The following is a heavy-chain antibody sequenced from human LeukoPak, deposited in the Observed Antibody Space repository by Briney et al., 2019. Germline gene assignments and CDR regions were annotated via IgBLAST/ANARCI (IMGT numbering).Heavy chain of an antibody. CDR1: GGSISSGGYY. CDR3: GGYGSGVYYPFT. CDR2: IYYSGST. J-gene: IGHJ4*02. D-gene: IGHD3-10*01. Sequence: SETLSLTCTVSGGSISSGGYYWSWIRQHPGKGLEWIGYIYYSGSTYYNPSLKSRVTISVDTSKNQFSLKLSSVTAADTAVYFCGGYGSGVYYPFTWGQGTLVTISS. V-gene: IGHV4-31*03.